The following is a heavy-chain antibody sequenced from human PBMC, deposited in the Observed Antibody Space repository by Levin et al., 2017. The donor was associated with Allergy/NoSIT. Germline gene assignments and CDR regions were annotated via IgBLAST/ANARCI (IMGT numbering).Heavy chain of an antibody. D-gene: IGHD1-26*01. CDR2: IYYSGST. V-gene: IGHV4-39*01. CDR1: GGSISSSSYY. J-gene: IGHJ5*02. Sequence: SQTLSLTCTVSGGSISSSSYYWGWIRQPPGKGLEWIGSIYYSGSTYYNPSLKSRVTISVDTSKNQFSLKLSSVTAADTAVYYCATSKGGDWELLSHFDPWGQGTLVTVSS. CDR3: ATSKGGDWELLSHFDP.